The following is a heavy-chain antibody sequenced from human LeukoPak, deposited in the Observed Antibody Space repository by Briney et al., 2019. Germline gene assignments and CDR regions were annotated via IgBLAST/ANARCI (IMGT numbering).Heavy chain of an antibody. CDR3: AKEDYWGYYFDS. Sequence: ASETLSLTCNVSGDSLSCRGSCFWSWIRQPAGKGLEWIGRVYASGSTHYNPSLKSRVTISVDTSENHFSLKLNSVTAADTAVYFCAKEDYWGYYFDSWGQGTLVTVSS. J-gene: IGHJ4*02. CDR1: GDSLSCRGSCF. V-gene: IGHV4-61*02. CDR2: VYASGST. D-gene: IGHD7-27*01.